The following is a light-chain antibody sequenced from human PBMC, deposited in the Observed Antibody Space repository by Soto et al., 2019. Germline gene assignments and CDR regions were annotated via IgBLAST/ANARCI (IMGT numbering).Light chain of an antibody. J-gene: IGLJ1*01. Sequence: QSALTQPASVSGSPGQSITISCTGTNSDIGGYNYVSWFQQHPDKAPKLMIYDVHGRPSGVSNRFSGSKSGNTASLTISGLQAEDEADYYCSSFTSSGTRVLGTGTKVTVL. CDR2: DVH. CDR1: NSDIGGYNY. V-gene: IGLV2-14*01. CDR3: SSFTSSGTRV.